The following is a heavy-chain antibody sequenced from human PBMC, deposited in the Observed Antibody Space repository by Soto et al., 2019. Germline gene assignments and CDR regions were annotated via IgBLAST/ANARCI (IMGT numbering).Heavy chain of an antibody. CDR3: ARSHGDYVGSDY. CDR2: IYYSGST. D-gene: IGHD4-17*01. J-gene: IGHJ4*02. CDR1: GGSISSYY. V-gene: IGHV4-59*01. Sequence: SETLSLTCTVSGGSISSYYWSWIRQPPGKGLEWIGYIYYSGSTNYNPSLKSRVTISVDTSKNQFSLKLSSVTAADTAVYYCARSHGDYVGSDYWGQGTLVTVSS.